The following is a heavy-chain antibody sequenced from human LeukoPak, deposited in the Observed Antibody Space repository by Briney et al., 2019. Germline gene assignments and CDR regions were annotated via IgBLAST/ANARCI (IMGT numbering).Heavy chain of an antibody. V-gene: IGHV4-34*01. CDR3: ASCTDPTGFDY. CDR2: INHSGST. CDR1: GFTFDDYG. Sequence: WGSLRLSCAASGFTFDDYGMSWIRQPPGKGLEWIGEINHSGSTNYNPSLKSRVTISVDMSENQFSLKLSSVTAADTAVYYCASCTDPTGFDYWGQGILVTVSS. D-gene: IGHD2-8*01. J-gene: IGHJ4*02.